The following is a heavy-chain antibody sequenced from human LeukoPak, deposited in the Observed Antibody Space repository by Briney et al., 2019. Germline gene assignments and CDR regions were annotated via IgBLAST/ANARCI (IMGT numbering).Heavy chain of an antibody. CDR1: GYTFTSNY. V-gene: IGHV1-46*01. D-gene: IGHD3-10*01. CDR3: ARGPRITLVRGGQWYYYMDV. J-gene: IGHJ6*03. Sequence: ASVKVPCKASGYTFTSNYINWVRQAPGQGLEWMGLINPSGGSTNYAQKCQGRLTMTRDTSTSTVYMELSSLRSEDTAVYYCARGPRITLVRGGQWYYYMDVWGKGTTVTISS. CDR2: INPSGGST.